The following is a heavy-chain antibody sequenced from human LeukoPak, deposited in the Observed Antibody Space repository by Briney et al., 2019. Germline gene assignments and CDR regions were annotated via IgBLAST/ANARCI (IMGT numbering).Heavy chain of an antibody. J-gene: IGHJ5*02. V-gene: IGHV4-38-2*02. CDR2: IYHSGST. CDR3: ARHSPRGRTSSSWFRTWFDP. D-gene: IGHD6-13*01. CDR1: TYSISSGYY. Sequence: PSETLSLTCTVSTYSISSGYYWGWIRQPPGKGLEWIGSIYHSGSTYYNPSLKSRVTISVDTSKNQFSLKLSSVTAADTAVYYCARHSPRGRTSSSWFRTWFDPWGQGTLVTVSS.